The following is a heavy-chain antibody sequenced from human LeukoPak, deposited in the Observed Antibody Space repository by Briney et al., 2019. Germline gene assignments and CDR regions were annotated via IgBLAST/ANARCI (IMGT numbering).Heavy chain of an antibody. CDR2: ITSGGTTM. D-gene: IGHD3-16*01. Sequence: GGSLRLSCAASGFTFSDYYMSWIRQAPGKGLEWVSYITSGGTTMYYAASVRGRFTISRDNAKNSLYLQMNSLRAEDTAVYYCARLWSPRTDHWGLGTLVTVSS. J-gene: IGHJ4*02. V-gene: IGHV3-11*01. CDR1: GFTFSDYY. CDR3: ARLWSPRTDH.